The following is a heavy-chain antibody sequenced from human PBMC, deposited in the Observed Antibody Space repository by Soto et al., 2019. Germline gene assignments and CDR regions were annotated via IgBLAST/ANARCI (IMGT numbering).Heavy chain of an antibody. J-gene: IGHJ4*02. CDR3: GSGYSYGPPL. CDR1: GFTFSSLC. CDR2: INSDGSTT. V-gene: IGHV3-74*01. Sequence: GGSLRLSCAASGFTFSSLCIHWVRQAPGKGLVWVSRINSDGSTTTYADSVKGRFTISRDNAKNTLYLQMNSLRAEDTAVYYCGSGYSYGPPLWGQGTLVTVSS. D-gene: IGHD5-18*01.